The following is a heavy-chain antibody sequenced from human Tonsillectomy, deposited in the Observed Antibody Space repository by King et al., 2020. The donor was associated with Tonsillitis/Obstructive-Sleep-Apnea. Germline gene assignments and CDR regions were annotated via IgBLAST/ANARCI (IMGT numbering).Heavy chain of an antibody. Sequence: VQLQESGPGLVKPSGTLSLTCAVSGDSISSDNWWSWVRQPPGKGLEWVAEIYHSGSTNYNPSLKSRVTMSLDKSKNQFSLKLSSVTAAETAVYYCARGLDSPEWLLSRGLDAFDSWGQGTMVIVSS. D-gene: IGHD3-3*01. J-gene: IGHJ3*02. CDR1: GDSISSDNW. V-gene: IGHV4-4*02. CDR3: ARGLDSPEWLLSRGLDAFDS. CDR2: IYHSGST.